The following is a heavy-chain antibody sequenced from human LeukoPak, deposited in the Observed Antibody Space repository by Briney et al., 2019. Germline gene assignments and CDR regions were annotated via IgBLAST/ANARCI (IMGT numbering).Heavy chain of an antibody. CDR3: AAWTDRGYSY. J-gene: IGHJ4*02. CDR1: GFTFSRSW. CDR2: INPDGDGM. D-gene: IGHD5-12*01. Sequence: GGSLRLSCTASGFTFSRSWMNWIRQAPGKGLEWVANINPDGDGMRFVDSVKGRFTMSRDNAQSSLHLQMDSLRVEDTAFYYCAAWTDRGYSYWGQGVLVTVSS. V-gene: IGHV3-7*01.